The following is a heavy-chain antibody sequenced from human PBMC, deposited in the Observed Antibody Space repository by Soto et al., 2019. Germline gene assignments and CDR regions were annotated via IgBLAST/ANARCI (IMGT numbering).Heavy chain of an antibody. V-gene: IGHV3-30*18. D-gene: IGHD1-20*01. CDR3: EKRYNWNDLDY. CDR2: ISYDGSNK. J-gene: IGHJ4*02. CDR1: GFTFSSYG. Sequence: PGGSLRLSCAASGFTFSSYGMHWVRQAPGKGLEWVAVISYDGSNKYYADSVKGRFTISRDNSKNTLYLQMNSLRAEDTAVYYCEKRYNWNDLDYWGQGTLVTVSS.